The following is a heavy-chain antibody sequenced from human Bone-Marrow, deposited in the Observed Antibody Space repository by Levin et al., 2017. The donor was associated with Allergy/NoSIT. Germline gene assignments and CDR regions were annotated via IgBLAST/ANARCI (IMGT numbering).Heavy chain of an antibody. V-gene: IGHV1-46*01. CDR1: GYTFTSYY. CDR3: ARAVVVVVAARNDAFDI. D-gene: IGHD2-15*01. CDR2: INPSGGST. Sequence: RASVKVSCKASGYTFTSYYMHWVRQAPGQGLEWMGIINPSGGSTSYAQKFQGRVTMTRDTSTSTVYMELSSLRSEDTAVYYCARAVVVVVAARNDAFDIWGQGTMVTVSS. J-gene: IGHJ3*02.